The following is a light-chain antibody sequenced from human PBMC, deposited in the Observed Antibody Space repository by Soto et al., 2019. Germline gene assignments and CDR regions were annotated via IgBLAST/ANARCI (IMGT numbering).Light chain of an antibody. V-gene: IGLV2-14*01. Sequence: QSALTQSASVSGCPGQSITISCTGTSSDVGGYNYVSWYQQHPGKAPKLMIYDVSNRPSGVSNRFSGSKSGNTASLTISGLQADDEADYYCSSYTSSSTLLYVFGTGTKVTVL. J-gene: IGLJ1*01. CDR3: SSYTSSSTLLYV. CDR1: SSDVGGYNY. CDR2: DVS.